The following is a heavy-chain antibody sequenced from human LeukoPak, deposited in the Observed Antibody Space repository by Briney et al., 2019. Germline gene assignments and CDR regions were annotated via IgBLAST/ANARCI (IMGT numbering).Heavy chain of an antibody. CDR3: ARHQWLGPFDS. J-gene: IGHJ4*02. D-gene: IGHD6-19*01. CDR1: GGSISSSSHY. Sequence: SETLSLTCTVFGGSISSSSHYWGWIRQPPGEGLEWIGSIYFSGSTYYSPSLKSRVTISVYPSTNQFSLKLSSVTDADTAVYFCARHQWLGPFDSWGQGTLVTVSS. CDR2: IYFSGST. V-gene: IGHV4-39*01.